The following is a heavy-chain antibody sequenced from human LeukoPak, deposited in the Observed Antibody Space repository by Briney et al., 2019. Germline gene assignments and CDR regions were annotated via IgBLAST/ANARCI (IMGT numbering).Heavy chain of an antibody. Sequence: PGGSLRLSCAASGFTFSNFGMHWVRQAPGKGLEWVAFIRYDGSNEYYADSVKGRFTISRDNAKNSLYLQMNSLRAEDTAVYYCARGMDNWKKRNWFDPWGQGTLVTVSS. CDR2: IRYDGSNE. V-gene: IGHV3-30*02. CDR1: GFTFSNFG. J-gene: IGHJ5*02. D-gene: IGHD1-20*01. CDR3: ARGMDNWKKRNWFDP.